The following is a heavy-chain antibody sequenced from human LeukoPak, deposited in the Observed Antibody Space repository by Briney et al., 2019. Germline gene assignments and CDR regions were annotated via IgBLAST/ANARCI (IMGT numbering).Heavy chain of an antibody. J-gene: IGHJ6*03. Sequence: SQTLSLTCAISGDSVSSNSAAWNWIRQSPSRGLEWLGRTCYRSKWYNDYAVSVKSRITINPDTSKNQFSLQLNSVTPEDTAVYYCARERGIAAAGTPYYYYYYYMDVWGKGTTVTVSS. V-gene: IGHV6-1*01. CDR2: TCYRSKWYN. CDR3: ARERGIAAAGTPYYYYYYYMDV. CDR1: GDSVSSNSAA. D-gene: IGHD6-13*01.